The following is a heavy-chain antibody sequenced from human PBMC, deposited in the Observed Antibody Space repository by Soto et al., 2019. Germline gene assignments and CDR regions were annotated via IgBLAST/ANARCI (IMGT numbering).Heavy chain of an antibody. CDR3: AKTLELRDYFDY. CDR2: IASGADT. V-gene: IGHV3-23*01. J-gene: IGHJ4*02. Sequence: EVQLLESGGGLVQPGGSLRLSCVASGFTFSDYAMSWVRRAPGKGLEWVSSIASGADTYHADSVKGRFTISRDNSKNTVFLQMNSLRVEDTAVYYCAKTLELRDYFDYWGQGTLVTVSS. D-gene: IGHD1-7*01. CDR1: GFTFSDYA.